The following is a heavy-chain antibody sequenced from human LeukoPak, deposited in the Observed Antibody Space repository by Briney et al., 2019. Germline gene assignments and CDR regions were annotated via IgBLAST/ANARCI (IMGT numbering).Heavy chain of an antibody. CDR3: ARDGGGKSGSYSFNFDY. D-gene: IGHD1-26*01. CDR1: GFTVSSNF. Sequence: GGSPRLSCAASGFTVSSNFMSWVRQAPGKGLEWVSVIYSDGSTYYADSVKGRITISRDNSKNTLYLQMNSLRAEDTAVYYCARDGGGKSGSYSFNFDYWGQGTLVTVSS. CDR2: IYSDGST. V-gene: IGHV3-66*01. J-gene: IGHJ4*02.